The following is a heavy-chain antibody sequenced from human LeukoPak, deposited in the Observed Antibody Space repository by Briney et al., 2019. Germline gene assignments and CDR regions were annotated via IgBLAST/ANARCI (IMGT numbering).Heavy chain of an antibody. Sequence: ASVKVSCKASGYTFTGYYMHWVRQAPGQGLEWMGWINPNSGGTNYAQKFQGRVTMTRDTSISTAYMELSRLRSDDTAVYYCARERGGILTGYFEYYFDYWGQGTLVTVSS. CDR2: INPNSGGT. D-gene: IGHD3-9*01. CDR3: ARERGGILTGYFEYYFDY. J-gene: IGHJ4*02. V-gene: IGHV1-2*02. CDR1: GYTFTGYY.